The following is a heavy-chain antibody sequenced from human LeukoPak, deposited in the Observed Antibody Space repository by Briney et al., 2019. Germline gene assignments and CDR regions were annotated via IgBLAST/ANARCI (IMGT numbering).Heavy chain of an antibody. CDR2: IYYSGST. D-gene: IGHD3-22*01. CDR1: GGSISSGGYY. CDR3: ARAVPPSYYYDSQTFDP. J-gene: IGHJ5*02. V-gene: IGHV4-31*03. Sequence: SETLSLTCTVSGGSISSGGYYWSWIRQHPGKGLEWIGYIYYSGSTYYNPSLKSRVTISVDTSKNQFSLKLSSVTAADTAVYYCARAVPPSYYYDSQTFDPWGREPWSPSPQ.